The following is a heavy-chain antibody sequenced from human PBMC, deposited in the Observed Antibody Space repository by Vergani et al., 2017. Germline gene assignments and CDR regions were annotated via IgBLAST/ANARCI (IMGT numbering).Heavy chain of an antibody. J-gene: IGHJ4*02. V-gene: IGHV3-74*02. CDR3: ARVDYYGSGIDY. CDR2: INSDGSST. CDR1: GFTFSSYS. D-gene: IGHD3-10*01. Sequence: EVQLVESGGGLVQPGGSLRLSCAASGFTFSSYSMNWVRQAPGKGLEWVSRINSDGSSTSYADSVKGRFTISRDNAKNTLYLQMNSLRAEDTAVYYCARVDYYGSGIDYWGQGTLVTVSS.